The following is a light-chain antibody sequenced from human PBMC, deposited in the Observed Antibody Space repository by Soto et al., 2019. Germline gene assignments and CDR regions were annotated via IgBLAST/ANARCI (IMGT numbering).Light chain of an antibody. CDR3: QQYGSSPT. CDR1: QSVSSNY. J-gene: IGKJ1*01. V-gene: IGKV3-20*01. CDR2: GVS. Sequence: EIVLTQSPGTLSLSAGERATLSCRASQSVSSNYFAWFQQRPGQAPRLLIYGVSTRATGTPDRFSASGSATEFTLNINRLEPEDFAVYYCQQYGSSPTFGQGTKVDIK.